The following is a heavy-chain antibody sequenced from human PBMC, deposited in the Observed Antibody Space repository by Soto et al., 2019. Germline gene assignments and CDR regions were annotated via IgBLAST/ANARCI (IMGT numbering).Heavy chain of an antibody. CDR2: INYNSRAT. Sequence: EVQLLASGGGLVQPGGSLRLSCETSGFSFNSYAMTWVRQAPGMGLEWVAVINYNSRATFHAQSVKGRFTISRDNSRNTVFLQMDSPIAEDTAVYYCVTHRGSGKTYYYNRDGWGLGTTVIVSS. J-gene: IGHJ6*02. CDR1: GFSFNSYA. CDR3: VTHRGSGKTYYYNRDG. V-gene: IGHV3-23*01. D-gene: IGHD3-10*01.